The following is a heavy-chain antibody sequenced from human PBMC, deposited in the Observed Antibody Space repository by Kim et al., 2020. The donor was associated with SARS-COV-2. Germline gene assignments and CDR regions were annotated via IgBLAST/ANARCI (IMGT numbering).Heavy chain of an antibody. Sequence: ASVKVSCKASGYTQIFSNYAMNWVRQAPGQGLEWMGRINTNTGNPTYAQGFTGRFHFSLDTSVSTAYLEISSLKAEDTAIYYCARDLSISVIVAPPGIGYWGRGTLVTVSS. D-gene: IGHD5-12*01. V-gene: IGHV7-4-1*02. CDR1: GYTQIFSNYA. J-gene: IGHJ4*02. CDR2: INTNTGNP. CDR3: ARDLSISVIVAPPGIGY.